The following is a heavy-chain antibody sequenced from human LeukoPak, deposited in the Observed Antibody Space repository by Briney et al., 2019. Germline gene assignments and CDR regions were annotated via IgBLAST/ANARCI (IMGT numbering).Heavy chain of an antibody. CDR2: FDPEDGET. V-gene: IGHV1-24*01. Sequence: ASVKVSCKVSGYTLTELSMHWVRQSPGKGLEWMGGFDPEDGETIYAQKFQGRVTMTEDTSTDTAYMELSSLRSEDTAVYYCATDPGIVGATTGFDYWGQGTLVTVSS. CDR1: GYTLTELS. CDR3: ATDPGIVGATTGFDY. D-gene: IGHD1-26*01. J-gene: IGHJ4*02.